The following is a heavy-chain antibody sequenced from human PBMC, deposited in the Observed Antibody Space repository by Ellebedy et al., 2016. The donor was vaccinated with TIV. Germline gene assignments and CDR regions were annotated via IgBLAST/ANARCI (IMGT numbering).Heavy chain of an antibody. D-gene: IGHD1-20*01. J-gene: IGHJ4*02. CDR3: ARHPYNGNGPFDS. CDR2: TNTDESST. V-gene: IGHV3-74*01. Sequence: GESLKISCSAPGFTFSSHWKHWVRQVPGKGLVWVSRTNTDESSTSYADSVKGRFTNSRDNAKNTLYLQMNILRAEDTAVYYSARHPYNGNGPFDSWGQGTLVTVSS. CDR1: GFTFSSHW.